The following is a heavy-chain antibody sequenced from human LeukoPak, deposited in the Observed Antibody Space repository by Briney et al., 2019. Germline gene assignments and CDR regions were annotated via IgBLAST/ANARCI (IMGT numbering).Heavy chain of an antibody. CDR1: GGSISSYY. CDR2: IYYSGST. V-gene: IGHV4-59*01. D-gene: IGHD2-2*01. Sequence: SETLSLTCSVSGGSISSYYWSWIRQPPGKGLEWIGYIYYSGSTNYNPSLKSRVTISVDTSKNQFSLKLTSVTAADTAVYYCARSRSYQLLTFDYWGQGALVTVSS. J-gene: IGHJ4*02. CDR3: ARSRSYQLLTFDY.